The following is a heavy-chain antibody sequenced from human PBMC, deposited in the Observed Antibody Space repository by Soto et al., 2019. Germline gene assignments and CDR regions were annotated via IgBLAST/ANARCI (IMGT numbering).Heavy chain of an antibody. CDR3: ARSAYYYDSSGYLVPCYAFDI. V-gene: IGHV4-59*01. J-gene: IGHJ3*02. D-gene: IGHD3-22*01. Sequence: PSETLSLTCTVSGGSISSYYWSWVRQPPGKGLEWIGYIYYSGSTNYNPSLKSRVTISVDTSKNQFSLKLSSVTAADTAVYYCARSAYYYDSSGYLVPCYAFDIWGQGTMVTVS. CDR1: GGSISSYY. CDR2: IYYSGST.